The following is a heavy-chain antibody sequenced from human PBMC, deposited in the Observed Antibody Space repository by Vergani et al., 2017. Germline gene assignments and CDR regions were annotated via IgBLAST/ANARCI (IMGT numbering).Heavy chain of an antibody. CDR1: GFTFSGSA. CDR2: IRSKANSYAT. Sequence: EVQLVESGGGLVQPGGSLKLSCAASGFTFSGSAMHWVRQASGKGLEWVGRIRSKANSYATAYAASVKGRFTISRDDSKNTAYLQMNSLKTEDTAVYYCTRPIAAAGAEGGMDVWGQGTTVTVSS. CDR3: TRPIAAAGAEGGMDV. D-gene: IGHD6-13*01. V-gene: IGHV3-73*01. J-gene: IGHJ6*02.